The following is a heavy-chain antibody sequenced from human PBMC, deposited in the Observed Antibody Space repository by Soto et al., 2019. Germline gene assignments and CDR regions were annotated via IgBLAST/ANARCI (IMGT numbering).Heavy chain of an antibody. CDR3: ARGNWFDP. CDR2: INHSGST. J-gene: IGHJ5*02. V-gene: IGHV4-34*01. Sequence: SETLSLTCTVYGGSFSGYDWSWIRQPPGKGLEWIGEINHSGSTNYNPSLKSRVTISVDTSKNQFSLKLSSVTAADTAVYYRARGNWFDPCGQVTLVTVSS. CDR1: GGSFSGYD.